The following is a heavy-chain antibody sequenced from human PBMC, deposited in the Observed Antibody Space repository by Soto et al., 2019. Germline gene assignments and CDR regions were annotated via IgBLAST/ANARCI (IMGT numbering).Heavy chain of an antibody. CDR2: IKHDGSEK. J-gene: IGHJ4*02. CDR1: GFTFSSYW. Sequence: EVQLVESGGGLVQPGGSLRLSCTASGFTFSSYWMSWVRQAPGKGLEWVANIKHDGSEKNYVDSVKGRFTISTDNAKNSVFLQMSSLRAEDTAMYYCAKVRVGIDVDFDYWGQGALVTVSS. D-gene: IGHD2-21*01. CDR3: AKVRVGIDVDFDY. V-gene: IGHV3-7*03.